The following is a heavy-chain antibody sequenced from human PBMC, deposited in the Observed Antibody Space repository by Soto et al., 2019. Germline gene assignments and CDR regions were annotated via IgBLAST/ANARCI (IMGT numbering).Heavy chain of an antibody. V-gene: IGHV1-69*01. D-gene: IGHD5-18*01. Sequence: QVQLVQSGAEVKKPGSSVKVSCKASGGTFSSYAISWVRQAPGQGLEWMGGIIPIFGTANYAQKFQVRVTITADESTSTAYMELSSLRSEDTAVYYCARDRGYSYGTYYYYGMDVWGQGTTVTVSS. CDR2: IIPIFGTA. J-gene: IGHJ6*02. CDR3: ARDRGYSYGTYYYYGMDV. CDR1: GGTFSSYA.